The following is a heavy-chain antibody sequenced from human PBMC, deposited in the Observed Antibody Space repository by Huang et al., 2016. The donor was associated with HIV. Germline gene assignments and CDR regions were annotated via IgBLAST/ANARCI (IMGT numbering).Heavy chain of an antibody. Sequence: QVQLVESGGGVVQPGRSLRLSCAASGFTFSNYAMHWVRQAPGKGLEWVAVILYDGRNKYYTDSVKGRFTISRDNSKNALYLQMNSLRAEDTAVYYCARRAVAGIYYYYYMDVWGKGTTVTVSS. D-gene: IGHD6-19*01. CDR1: GFTFSNYA. V-gene: IGHV3-30*04. J-gene: IGHJ6*03. CDR2: ILYDGRNK. CDR3: ARRAVAGIYYYYYMDV.